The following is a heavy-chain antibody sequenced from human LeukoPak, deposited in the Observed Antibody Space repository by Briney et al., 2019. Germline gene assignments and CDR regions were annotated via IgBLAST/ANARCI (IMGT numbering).Heavy chain of an antibody. CDR2: MNPNSGNT. V-gene: IGHV1-8*03. CDR3: ARSMVRGVILLDY. D-gene: IGHD3-10*01. Sequence: ASVKVSCKASGYTFTSYDINWVRQATGQGPEWMAWMNPNSGNTGYAQKFQGRVTITRNTSISTAYMELSSLRSEDTAVYYCARSMVRGVILLDYWGQGTLVTVSS. J-gene: IGHJ4*02. CDR1: GYTFTSYD.